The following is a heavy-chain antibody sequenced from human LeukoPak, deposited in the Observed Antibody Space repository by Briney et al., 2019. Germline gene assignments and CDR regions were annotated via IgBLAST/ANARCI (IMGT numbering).Heavy chain of an antibody. CDR3: ARGASIAVAGTFWRPKKRYNWFDP. CDR2: INHSGST. V-gene: IGHV4-34*01. CDR1: GGSFSGYY. D-gene: IGHD6-19*01. Sequence: KTSETLSLTCAVYGGSFSGYYWSWIRQPPGKGLEWIGEINHSGSTNYNPSLKSRATISVDTSKNQFSLKLSSVTAADTAVYYCARGASIAVAGTFWRPKKRYNWFDPWGQGTLVTVSS. J-gene: IGHJ5*02.